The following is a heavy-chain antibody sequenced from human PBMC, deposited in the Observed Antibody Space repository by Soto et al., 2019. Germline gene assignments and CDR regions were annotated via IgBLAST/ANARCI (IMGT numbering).Heavy chain of an antibody. CDR3: ARDLDAGFSVYNWFDP. V-gene: IGHV3-11*01. Sequence: PGGSLRLSCAASGFTFSDYYMSWIRQAPGKGLEWVSYIISSGSTIYYADSVKGRFTISRDNAKNSLYLQMNSLRAEDTAVYYCARDLDAGFSVYNWFDPWGQGTLVTVSS. D-gene: IGHD3-10*01. CDR2: IISSGSTI. J-gene: IGHJ5*02. CDR1: GFTFSDYY.